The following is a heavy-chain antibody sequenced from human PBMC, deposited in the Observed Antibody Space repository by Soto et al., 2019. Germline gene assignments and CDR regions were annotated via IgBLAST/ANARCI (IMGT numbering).Heavy chain of an antibody. V-gene: IGHV1-2*04. Sequence: ASVKVSCKASGYTFTGYYMHWVRQAPGQGLEWMGWINPNSGGTNYAQKFQGWVTMTRDTSISTAYMELSRLRSDDTAVYYCAREGSGSYSGNYYYYYGMDVWGQGTTVTV. CDR1: GYTFTGYY. CDR3: AREGSGSYSGNYYYYYGMDV. D-gene: IGHD3-10*01. CDR2: INPNSGGT. J-gene: IGHJ6*02.